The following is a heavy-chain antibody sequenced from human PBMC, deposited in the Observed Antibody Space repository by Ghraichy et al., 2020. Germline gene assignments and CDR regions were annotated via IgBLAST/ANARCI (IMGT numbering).Heavy chain of an antibody. J-gene: IGHJ6*02. CDR3: ARDVGEWETPVFYYFFGMDV. V-gene: IGHV3-33*01. CDR2: IWSDGSAK. D-gene: IGHD1-26*01. Sequence: GESLNISCTASGFIFSRYGMHWVRQAPGRGLEWVAFIWSDGSAKYYADSVKGRFSISRDNSKKTLFLQMNSLRAEDTAVYYCARDVGEWETPVFYYFFGMDVWGQGTTVTFSS. CDR1: GFIFSRYG.